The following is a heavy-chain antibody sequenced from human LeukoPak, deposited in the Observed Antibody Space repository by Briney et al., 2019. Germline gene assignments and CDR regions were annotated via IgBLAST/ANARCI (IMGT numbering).Heavy chain of an antibody. J-gene: IGHJ6*03. CDR3: ARVPYDFWSGYYYQYMDV. CDR2: IKQDGSEK. Sequence: GGSLRLSCAASGFTFSSYWMSWVRQAPGKGLEWVANIKQDGSEKYYVDSVKGRFTISRDNAKNSLYLQMNSLRAEDTAVYYCARVPYDFWSGYYYQYMDVWGKGTTVTVSS. CDR1: GFTFSSYW. D-gene: IGHD3-3*01. V-gene: IGHV3-7*01.